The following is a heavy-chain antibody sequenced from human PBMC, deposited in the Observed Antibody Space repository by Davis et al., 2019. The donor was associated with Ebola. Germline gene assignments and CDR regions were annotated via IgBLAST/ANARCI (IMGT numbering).Heavy chain of an antibody. D-gene: IGHD3-3*01. CDR3: ARQITVGGYYWGFDY. CDR2: IDWDDDK. V-gene: IGHV2-70*04. J-gene: IGHJ4*02. Sequence: SGPTLVKPTQTLTLTCTFSGFSLSTSGVGVGWVRQPPGKALEWLARIDWDDDKFYSTSLKTRLTISKDTSKNQVVLTMTNMDPVDTATYYCARQITVGGYYWGFDYWGQGTLVTVSS. CDR1: GFSLSTSGVG.